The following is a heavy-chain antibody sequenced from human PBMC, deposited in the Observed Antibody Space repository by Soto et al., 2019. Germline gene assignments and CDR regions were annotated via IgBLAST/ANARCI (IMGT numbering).Heavy chain of an antibody. CDR2: IKQDGSEK. CDR3: ARAGGSSFGYYYGMDV. V-gene: IGHV3-7*01. CDR1: GFTFSSYW. J-gene: IGHJ6*02. D-gene: IGHD6-6*01. Sequence: LRPSCAASGFTFSSYWMSWVRQAPGKGLQWVANIKQDGSEKYYVDSAKGRFTISRDNAKNSLYLQMNSLRAEDTAVYYCARAGGSSFGYYYGMDVWGQGTTVTVS.